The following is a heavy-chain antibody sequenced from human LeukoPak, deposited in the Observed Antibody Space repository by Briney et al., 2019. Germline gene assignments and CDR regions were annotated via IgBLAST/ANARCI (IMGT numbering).Heavy chain of an antibody. CDR3: ARATYGDYEDY. V-gene: IGHV1-2*06. Sequence: GASVKVSCKASGYTFTDYYMHWVRKAPGQGLEWMGRINPNSGGTNYAQKFQGRVTMTRDTSISTAYMELSRLRSDDTAVYYCARATYGDYEDYWGQGTLVTVSS. D-gene: IGHD4-17*01. CDR1: GYTFTDYY. J-gene: IGHJ4*02. CDR2: INPNSGGT.